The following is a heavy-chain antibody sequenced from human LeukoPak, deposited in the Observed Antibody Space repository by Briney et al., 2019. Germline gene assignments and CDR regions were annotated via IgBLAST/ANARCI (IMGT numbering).Heavy chain of an antibody. CDR3: ARGDFDY. Sequence: QPGGSLRLSCTASGFTFSSFAMHYVRQAPGKGLEWVAVISFDGTNEFYADSVKGRFTISRDSSKNTVFLQMNSLRAEDTAVYYCARGDFDYWGQGTLVTVSS. CDR1: GFTFSSFA. J-gene: IGHJ4*02. V-gene: IGHV3-30*14. CDR2: ISFDGTNE.